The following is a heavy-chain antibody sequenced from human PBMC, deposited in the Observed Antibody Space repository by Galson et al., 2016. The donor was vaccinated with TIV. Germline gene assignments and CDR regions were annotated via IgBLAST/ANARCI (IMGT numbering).Heavy chain of an antibody. J-gene: IGHJ6*02. D-gene: IGHD3-3*02. CDR3: ARDPTSGPRVISHYYYYGMDV. CDR2: ISGYNENT. V-gene: IGHV1-18*01. Sequence: SVKVSCKATGYSFTSYGVSWVRQAPGQGFEWMGWISGYNENTYYGQKFQDRVTMTKDTSTSTAYLEMKRLTSDDTAVYYCARDPTSGPRVISHYYYYGMDVWGQGTTVTVSS. CDR1: GYSFTSYG.